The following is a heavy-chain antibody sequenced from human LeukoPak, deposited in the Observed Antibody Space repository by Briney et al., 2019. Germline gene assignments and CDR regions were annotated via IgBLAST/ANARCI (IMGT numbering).Heavy chain of an antibody. CDR3: AKEGLAYCGGDCYSGFDY. CDR2: IWYDGSNK. Sequence: GGSLRLSCAASGFTFSSYGMHWVRQAPGKGLEWVAVIWYDGSNKYYADSVKGRFTISRDNSKNTLYLQMNSLRAEDTAVYYCAKEGLAYCGGDCYSGFDYWGQGTLVTVSS. D-gene: IGHD2-21*02. V-gene: IGHV3-33*06. CDR1: GFTFSSYG. J-gene: IGHJ4*02.